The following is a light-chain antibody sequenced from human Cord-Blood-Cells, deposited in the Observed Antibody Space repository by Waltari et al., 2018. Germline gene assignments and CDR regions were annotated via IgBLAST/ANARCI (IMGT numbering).Light chain of an antibody. CDR2: AAS. V-gene: IGKV1-39*01. Sequence: DIQMTQSPSSLSASVGDIVTITCRASQSISSYLNWDQQKPGKAPKLLIYAASSLQSGVPSRFSGSGSGTDFTLTISSLQPEDFATYYCQQSYSTPYSFGQGTKLEIK. CDR3: QQSYSTPYS. J-gene: IGKJ2*03. CDR1: QSISSY.